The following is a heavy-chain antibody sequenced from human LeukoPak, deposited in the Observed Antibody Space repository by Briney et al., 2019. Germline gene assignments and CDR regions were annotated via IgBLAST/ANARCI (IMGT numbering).Heavy chain of an antibody. CDR1: GGSISSYY. Sequence: SETLSLTCTVSGGSISSYYWSWIRQPPGKRLEWIGYIYYSGSTNYNPSLKSRVTISVDASKSQFSLKLSSVTAADTAVYYCAREAYAYYYDSSGYRFDYWGQGTLVTVSS. D-gene: IGHD3-22*01. CDR3: AREAYAYYYDSSGYRFDY. V-gene: IGHV4-59*12. J-gene: IGHJ4*02. CDR2: IYYSGST.